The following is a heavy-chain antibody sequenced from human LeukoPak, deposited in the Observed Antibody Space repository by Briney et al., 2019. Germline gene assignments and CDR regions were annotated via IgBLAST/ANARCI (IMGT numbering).Heavy chain of an antibody. CDR1: GFTFSSYA. D-gene: IGHD6-13*01. CDR3: AKDKGSSSYKWFDP. Sequence: GGSLRLSCAASGFTFSSYAMSWVRQAPGKGLEWVSAISGSGGSTYYADSVKGRFTISRDNSKNTLYLQMNSLRAEDTAVYYCAKDKGSSSYKWFDPWGQGTLVTVSP. J-gene: IGHJ5*02. CDR2: ISGSGGST. V-gene: IGHV3-23*01.